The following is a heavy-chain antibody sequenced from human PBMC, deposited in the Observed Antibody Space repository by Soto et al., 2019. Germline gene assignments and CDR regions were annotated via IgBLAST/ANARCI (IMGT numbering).Heavy chain of an antibody. CDR3: AKRGFAVVPAATHYYYYYMDV. Sequence: GSLRLSCAASGLIFSTYAMNWVRQAPGKGLEWVSLISSSGDRTYYADSVKGRFTISRDNSKNTLYLQMNSLRADDTAVYYCAKRGFAVVPAATHYYYYYMDVWGKGTTVTVSS. D-gene: IGHD2-2*01. CDR2: ISSSGDRT. V-gene: IGHV3-23*01. CDR1: GLIFSTYA. J-gene: IGHJ6*03.